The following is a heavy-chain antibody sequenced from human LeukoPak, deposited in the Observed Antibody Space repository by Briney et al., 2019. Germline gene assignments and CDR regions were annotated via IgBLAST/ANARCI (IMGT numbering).Heavy chain of an antibody. CDR1: GESFSCHY. CDR2: INHSGST. J-gene: IGHJ4*02. CDR3: ARPRYGSGSLDS. Sequence: PSETLSLTCAVYGESFSCHYWTWIRQPPGRGLEWIGEINHSGSTTSNPSLNNRVTISVDTSKNQFSLKLTSVTAADTAVYYCARPRYGSGSLDSWGQGTLVTVSS. D-gene: IGHD3-10*01. V-gene: IGHV4-34*01.